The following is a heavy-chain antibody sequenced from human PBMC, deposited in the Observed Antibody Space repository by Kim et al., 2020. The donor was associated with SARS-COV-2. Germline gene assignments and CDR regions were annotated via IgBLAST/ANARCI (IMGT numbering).Heavy chain of an antibody. J-gene: IGHJ3*02. CDR2: IYSGGST. Sequence: GGSLRLSCAASGFTVSSNYMSWVRQAPGKGLEWVSVIYSGGSTYYADSVKGRFTISRHNSKNTLYLQMNSLRAEDTAVYYCARSDILTGYYAFDIWGQGTMVTVSS. D-gene: IGHD3-9*01. CDR1: GFTVSSNY. V-gene: IGHV3-53*04. CDR3: ARSDILTGYYAFDI.